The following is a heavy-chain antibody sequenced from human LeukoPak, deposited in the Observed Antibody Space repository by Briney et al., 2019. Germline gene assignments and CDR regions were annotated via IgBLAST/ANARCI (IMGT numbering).Heavy chain of an antibody. J-gene: IGHJ6*02. Sequence: ASVKVSFKASGYTFTSYGISWVRQAPGQGLEWMGWISAYNGNTNYAQKLQGRVTMTTDTSTSTAYMELRSLRSDNTAVYYCARDPSMAAAAPLGGMDVWGQGTTVTVSS. CDR3: ARDPSMAAAAPLGGMDV. V-gene: IGHV1-18*01. D-gene: IGHD6-13*01. CDR2: ISAYNGNT. CDR1: GYTFTSYG.